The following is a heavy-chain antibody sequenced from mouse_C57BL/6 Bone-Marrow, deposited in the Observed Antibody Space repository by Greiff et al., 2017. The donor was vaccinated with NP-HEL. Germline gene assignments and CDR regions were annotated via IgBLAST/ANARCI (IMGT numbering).Heavy chain of an antibody. CDR3: ARGGDYFYWYFDV. J-gene: IGHJ1*03. CDR2: IYPGDGDT. D-gene: IGHD2-4*01. Sequence: SGPELVKPGASVKISCKASGYAFSSSWMNWVKQRPGKGLEWIGRIYPGDGDTNYNGKFKGKATLTADKSSSTAYMQLSSLTSEDSAVYFCARGGDYFYWYFDVWGTGTTVTVSS. V-gene: IGHV1-82*01. CDR1: GYAFSSSW.